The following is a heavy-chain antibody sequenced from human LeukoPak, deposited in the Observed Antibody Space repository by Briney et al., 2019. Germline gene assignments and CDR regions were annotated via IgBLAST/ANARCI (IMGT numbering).Heavy chain of an antibody. J-gene: IGHJ5*02. Sequence: PSETLSLTCAVYGGSFSGYYCSWIRQPPGKGLEWIGYIYYSGSTNYNPSLKSRVTISVDTSKNQFSLQLSSVTRADTAVYYCARYSGSYWGGDWFDPWGQGTLVTVSS. CDR1: GGSFSGYY. D-gene: IGHD1-26*01. CDR3: ARYSGSYWGGDWFDP. CDR2: IYYSGST. V-gene: IGHV4-59*01.